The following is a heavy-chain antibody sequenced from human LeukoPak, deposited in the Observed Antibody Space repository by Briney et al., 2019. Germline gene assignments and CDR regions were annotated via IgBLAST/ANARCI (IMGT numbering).Heavy chain of an antibody. V-gene: IGHV4-59*01. D-gene: IGHD3-22*01. CDR1: GVSISTYY. CDR3: TRNYDSSGYTTFGY. J-gene: IGHJ4*02. Sequence: SETLSLTCTVFGVSISTYYWSWIRQPPGKGLEWIGHIYYSGSTNYTPSLKTRVTIAVVTSKNHFSLKLSSVTAADTAVYYCTRNYDSSGYTTFGYWGRGTLVTVSS. CDR2: IYYSGST.